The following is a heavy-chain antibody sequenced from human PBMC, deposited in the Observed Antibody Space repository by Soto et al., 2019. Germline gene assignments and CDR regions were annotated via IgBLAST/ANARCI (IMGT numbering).Heavy chain of an antibody. V-gene: IGHV3-73*01. D-gene: IGHD4-4*01. CDR1: GFTFSGSA. J-gene: IGHJ6*03. CDR2: IRSKANSYAT. Sequence: GGSLRVSCAASGFTFSGSAMHWVRQASGKGLEWVGRIRSKANSYATAYAASVKGRFTISRDDSKNTAYLQMNSLKTEDTAVYYCTRQRDYSNYVYVYYYYMDVWGKGTTVTVSS. CDR3: TRQRDYSNYVYVYYYYMDV.